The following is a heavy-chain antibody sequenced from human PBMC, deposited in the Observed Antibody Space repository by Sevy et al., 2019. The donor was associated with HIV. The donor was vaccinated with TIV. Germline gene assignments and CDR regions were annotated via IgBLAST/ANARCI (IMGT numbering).Heavy chain of an antibody. V-gene: IGHV3-33*08. J-gene: IGHJ4*02. CDR1: GFTFSSYV. D-gene: IGHD2-21*02. CDR3: ARGGGYCGGDCYSIDY. CDR2: IWYDGTIN. Sequence: GGSLRLSCAASGFTFSSYVMHWVRQAPGKGLEWVALIWYDGTINNYADSVKGRFTISRDNSKDTLFLQMNSLTPEDTAVYYCARGGGYCGGDCYSIDYWGQGALVTVSS.